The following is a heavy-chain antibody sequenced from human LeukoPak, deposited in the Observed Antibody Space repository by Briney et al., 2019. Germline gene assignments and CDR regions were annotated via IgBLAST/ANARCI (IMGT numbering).Heavy chain of an antibody. V-gene: IGHV1-24*01. Sequence: ASVKVSCMVSGYTLTELSMHWVRQAPGKGREWMGGFDPEDGETIYAQKFQGRVTMTEDTSTDTAYMELGSLRSEDTAVYYCATDFGAYDSSGYYGYWGQGTLVTVSS. CDR1: GYTLTELS. CDR3: ATDFGAYDSSGYYGY. J-gene: IGHJ4*02. CDR2: FDPEDGET. D-gene: IGHD3-22*01.